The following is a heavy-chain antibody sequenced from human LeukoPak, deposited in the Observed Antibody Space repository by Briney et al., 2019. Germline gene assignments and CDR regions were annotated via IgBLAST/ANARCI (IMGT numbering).Heavy chain of an antibody. CDR2: ISSSSSYI. CDR3: ARDGHIVLMVYAIDAFDI. J-gene: IGHJ3*02. D-gene: IGHD2-8*01. CDR1: GFTFSSYS. V-gene: IGHV3-21*01. Sequence: GGSLRLSCAASGFTFSSYSMNWVRQAPGKGLEWVSSISSSSSYIYYADSVKGRFTTSRANAKNSLYLQMNSLRAEDTAVYYCARDGHIVLMVYAIDAFDIWGQGTMVTVSS.